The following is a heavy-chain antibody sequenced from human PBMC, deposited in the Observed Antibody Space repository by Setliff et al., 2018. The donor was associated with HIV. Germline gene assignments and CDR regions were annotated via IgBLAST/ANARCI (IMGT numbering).Heavy chain of an antibody. J-gene: IGHJ3*02. CDR2: IIPIFDT. V-gene: IGHV1-2*02. CDR1: GGTFSSYI. Sequence: GASVKVSCKASGGTFSSYIINWVRQAPGQGLEWMGGIIPIFDTNYAQKFQGRVNMTRDTSISTTYMELSRLRSDDTAVYYCARDPGYKSTWYGVFDIWGQGTMVTVSS. CDR3: ARDPGYKSTWYGVFDI. D-gene: IGHD6-13*01.